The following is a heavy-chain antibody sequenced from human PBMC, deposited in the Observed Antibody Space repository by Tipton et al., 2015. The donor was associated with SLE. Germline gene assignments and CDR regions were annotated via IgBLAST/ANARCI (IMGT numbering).Heavy chain of an antibody. J-gene: IGHJ4*02. CDR3: ARHREVRSGVVISPAKVYYFDS. Sequence: TLSLTCTVSGYSISSGYHWGWIRQPPGKGLEWIGSISQSGITHYNPSLESRVTISVDTSKNQFSLKLNSVTAADTAVYYCARHREVRSGVVISPAKVYYFDSWGLGTLVTISS. V-gene: IGHV4-38-2*02. D-gene: IGHD3-22*01. CDR1: GYSISSGYH. CDR2: ISQSGIT.